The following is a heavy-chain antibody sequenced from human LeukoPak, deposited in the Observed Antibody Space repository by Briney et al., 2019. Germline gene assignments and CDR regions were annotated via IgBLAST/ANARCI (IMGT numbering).Heavy chain of an antibody. CDR1: GDSISNYY. CDR2: IFYSGMT. Sequence: PSETLSLTCTVSGDSISNYYWSWIRQPPGKGLEWIGYIFYSGMTNYNPSLKSRVTISVDTSKNQFSLKLSSVTAADTAVHYCASLDSSGYYVGYWGQGTLVTVSS. CDR3: ASLDSSGYYVGY. D-gene: IGHD3-22*01. J-gene: IGHJ4*02. V-gene: IGHV4-59*01.